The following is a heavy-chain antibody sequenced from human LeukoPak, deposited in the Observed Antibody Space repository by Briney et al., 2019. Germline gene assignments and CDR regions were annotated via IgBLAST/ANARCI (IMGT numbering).Heavy chain of an antibody. J-gene: IGHJ4*02. CDR1: GFTFSSYS. D-gene: IGHD1-26*01. CDR2: ISSSSSYI. V-gene: IGHV3-21*01. CDR3: ARGDVVGATRLFDY. Sequence: GGSLRLSCAASGFTFSSYSINWVRQAPGKGLEWVSSISSSSSYIYYADSVKGRFTISRDNAKNSLYLQMNSLRAEDTAVYYCARGDVVGATRLFDYWGQGTLVTVSS.